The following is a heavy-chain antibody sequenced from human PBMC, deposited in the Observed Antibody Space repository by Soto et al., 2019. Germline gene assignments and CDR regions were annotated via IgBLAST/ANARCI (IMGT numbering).Heavy chain of an antibody. CDR2: IYYSGST. J-gene: IGHJ4*02. D-gene: IGHD3-10*01. CDR1: GGSISSGVCY. V-gene: IGHV4-31*03. Sequence: SETLSLTCTVSGGSISSGVCYWSWIPQHPGKGLEWIGYIYYSGSTYYNPSLKSRVTISVDTSKNQFSLKLSSVTAADTAVYYCAKDPSSFGLYLEYFDYWGQGTLVTVSS. CDR3: AKDPSSFGLYLEYFDY.